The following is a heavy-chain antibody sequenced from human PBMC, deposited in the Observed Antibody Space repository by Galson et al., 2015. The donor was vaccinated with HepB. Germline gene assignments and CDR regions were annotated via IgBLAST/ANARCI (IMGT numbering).Heavy chain of an antibody. V-gene: IGHV3-53*01. D-gene: IGHD5-24*01. Sequence: SLRLSCAASGFTVSSNYMSWVRQAPGKGLEWVSVIYSGGSTYYADSVKGRFTISRDNSKNTLYLQMNSLRAEDTAVYYCARDGGEDGYIAGGFDYWGQGTLVTVSS. CDR3: ARDGGEDGYIAGGFDY. J-gene: IGHJ4*02. CDR2: IYSGGST. CDR1: GFTVSSNY.